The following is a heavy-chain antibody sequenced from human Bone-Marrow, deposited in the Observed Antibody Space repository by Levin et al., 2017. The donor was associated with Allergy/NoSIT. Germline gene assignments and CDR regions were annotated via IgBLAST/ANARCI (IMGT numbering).Heavy chain of an antibody. J-gene: IGHJ6*02. CDR3: ARGAARRYYYYYGMDV. V-gene: IGHV3-30*04. Sequence: PGGSLRLSCAASGFTFSSYAMHWVRQAPGKGLEWVAVISYDGSNKYYADSVKGRFTISRDNSKNTLYLQMNSLRAEDTAVYYCARGAARRYYYYYGMDVWGQGTTVTVSS. CDR2: ISYDGSNK. D-gene: IGHD6-6*01. CDR1: GFTFSSYA.